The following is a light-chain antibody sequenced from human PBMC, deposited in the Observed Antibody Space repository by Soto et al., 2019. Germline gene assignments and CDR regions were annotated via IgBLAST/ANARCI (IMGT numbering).Light chain of an antibody. CDR2: GAS. V-gene: IGKV3-20*01. CDR1: QSVSSSD. CDR3: QQYGSSSYT. J-gene: IGKJ2*01. Sequence: EIVLTQSPGTLSLSPGERATLSCRASQSVSSSDLAWYQQKPGQAPRLLIYGASSRATGIPDRFSGSASGTDFTLTISRLEPEDFAVYYCQQYGSSSYTFGQGTKLEIK.